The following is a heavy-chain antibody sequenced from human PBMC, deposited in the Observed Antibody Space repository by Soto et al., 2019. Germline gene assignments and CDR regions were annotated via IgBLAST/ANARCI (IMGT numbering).Heavy chain of an antibody. Sequence: EVRLVQSGGGLVQPGGSLRLSCAASLFIVSDNYMSWVRQAPGKGLEWVSLIYSGGGTDYAESVKGRFTISRDNSKNTLYLQYNSLKADNTGIYYCTTQMYSAPYWGQRTVFTVSS. CDR1: LFIVSDNY. CDR3: TTQMYSAPY. J-gene: IGHJ4*02. V-gene: IGHV3-66*01. CDR2: IYSGGGT. D-gene: IGHD2-21*01.